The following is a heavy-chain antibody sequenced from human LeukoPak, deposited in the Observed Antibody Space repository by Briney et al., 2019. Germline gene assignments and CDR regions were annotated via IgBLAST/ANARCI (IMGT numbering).Heavy chain of an antibody. CDR1: GGTFSSYA. CDR2: IIPIFGTA. D-gene: IGHD3-22*01. J-gene: IGHJ4*02. Sequence: GASVKVSCKASGGTFSSYAISWVRQAPGQGLEWMGGIIPIFGTANYAQKFQGRVTITADESTSTAYMELSSLRAEDTAVYYCAKLWPRYYDSSGSSSRWGQGTLVTVSS. CDR3: AKLWPRYYDSSGSSSR. V-gene: IGHV1-69*13.